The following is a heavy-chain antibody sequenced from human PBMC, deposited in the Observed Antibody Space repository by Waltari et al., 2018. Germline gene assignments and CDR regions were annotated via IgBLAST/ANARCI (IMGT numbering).Heavy chain of an antibody. D-gene: IGHD2-15*01. CDR3: ARVKIDGSNYLDN. J-gene: IGHJ4*02. CDR1: GFSISTSGTG. Sequence: QVTLKESGPALVKPTQTLTLTCTFSGFSISTSGTGLGWIRQPPGKALEWLASIYWNDSKYYSTSLKSRLTISKDTSKNQVVLTMTNMDPVDTATYYCARVKIDGSNYLDNWGQGVLVTVSS. CDR2: IYWNDSK. V-gene: IGHV2-70*04.